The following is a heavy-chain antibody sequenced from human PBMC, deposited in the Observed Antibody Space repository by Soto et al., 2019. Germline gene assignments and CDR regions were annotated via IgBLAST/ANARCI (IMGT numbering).Heavy chain of an antibody. Sequence: ASVKVSCKASGYTFTSYTISWVRQAPGQGLEWMGRIIPILGIANYAQKFQGRVTITADKSTSTAYMELSSLRSEDTAVYYCATKPLGSSSNSTDYWGQGTLVTVSS. V-gene: IGHV1-69*02. CDR3: ATKPLGSSSNSTDY. D-gene: IGHD6-13*01. CDR2: IIPILGIA. CDR1: GYTFTSYT. J-gene: IGHJ4*02.